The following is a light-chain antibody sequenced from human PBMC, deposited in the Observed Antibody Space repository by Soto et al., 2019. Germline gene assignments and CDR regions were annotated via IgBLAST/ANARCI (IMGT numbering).Light chain of an antibody. CDR1: QSISNW. J-gene: IGKJ2*01. CDR3: QQYNSFSFYT. Sequence: DIPVTQSPSTLSAAIGDRVTITCRASQSISNWLAWYQQKPGKAPNLLIYKASTLESGVPSRFSGSGSGTEFTLTISSLQPEDSATYYCQQYNSFSFYTFGQGTKVEIK. V-gene: IGKV1-5*03. CDR2: KAS.